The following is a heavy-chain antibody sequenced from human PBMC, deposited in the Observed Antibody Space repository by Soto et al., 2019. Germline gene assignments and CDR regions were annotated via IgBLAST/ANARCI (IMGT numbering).Heavy chain of an antibody. V-gene: IGHV4-34*01. CDR3: ARDLATMVRGAPARYPFDY. CDR2: INHSGST. Sequence: LETLSLTCAVYGGSFSGYYWTWIRQPPGTGLEWIGEINHSGSTNYNPSLKSRVTISVDTSKNQFSLKLSSVTAADTAVYYCARDLATMVRGAPARYPFDYWGQGTLVTVSS. D-gene: IGHD3-10*01. J-gene: IGHJ4*02. CDR1: GGSFSGYY.